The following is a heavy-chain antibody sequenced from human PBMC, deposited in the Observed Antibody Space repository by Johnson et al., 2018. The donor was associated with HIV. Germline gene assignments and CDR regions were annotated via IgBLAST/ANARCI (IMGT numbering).Heavy chain of an antibody. CDR2: IKSKTDGGTT. J-gene: IGHJ3*02. V-gene: IGHV3-15*01. CDR3: AREAGTAFDI. CDR1: GFTFSNAW. Sequence: VQLVESGGGLVKPGGSLRLSCAASGFTFSNAWMSWVRQAPGKGLEWVGRIKSKTDGGTTDYAAPVKGRFTVSRDDSKNTLYLQMNSLRAEDTAVYYCAREAGTAFDIWGQGTMVTVSS.